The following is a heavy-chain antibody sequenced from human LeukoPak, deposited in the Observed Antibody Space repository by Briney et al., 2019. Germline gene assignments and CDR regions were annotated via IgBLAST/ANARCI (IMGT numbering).Heavy chain of an antibody. J-gene: IGHJ4*02. CDR2: IYRGGTT. Sequence: GGSLRLSCAVSGFTASGNYMSWVRPAPGKGVEWVSLIYRGGTTYYADSVKGGFTISRHNSKNLLYLQMNSLRAEDTAVYYCARRAGGYSHPYDYWGQGILVTVSS. D-gene: IGHD4-23*01. V-gene: IGHV3-53*01. CDR3: ARRAGGYSHPYDY. CDR1: GFTASGNY.